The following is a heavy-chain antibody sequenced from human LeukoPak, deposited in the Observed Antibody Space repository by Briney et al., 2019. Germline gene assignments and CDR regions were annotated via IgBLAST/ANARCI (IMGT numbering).Heavy chain of an antibody. V-gene: IGHV3-66*01. J-gene: IGHJ5*02. CDR2: IYSGGST. D-gene: IGHD2-15*01. Sequence: GGSLRLPCAASGFTVSSNYMTWVRQAPGKGLEWVSDIYSGGSTYYADSVKGRFTISRDNSKNTLYLQMNSLRAEDTAMYYCARVLVVSLNWFDPWGQGTLVTVSS. CDR3: ARVLVVSLNWFDP. CDR1: GFTVSSNY.